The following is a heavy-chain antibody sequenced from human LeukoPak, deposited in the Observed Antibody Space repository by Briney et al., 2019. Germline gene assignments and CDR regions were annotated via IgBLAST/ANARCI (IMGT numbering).Heavy chain of an antibody. CDR2: LYYSGST. CDR1: GGSISSGSYY. V-gene: IGHV4-39*07. D-gene: IGHD2-15*01. CDR3: ARDYTYSTGGTYYDRFDY. J-gene: IGHJ4*02. Sequence: PETLSLICSVSGGSISSGSYYWGWIRQPPGKGLEWLGSLYYSGSTYDNPSLKSRVTMSLDTSKNQFSLKLSSVTAADTAVYYCARDYTYSTGGTYYDRFDYWGQGTLVTVSS.